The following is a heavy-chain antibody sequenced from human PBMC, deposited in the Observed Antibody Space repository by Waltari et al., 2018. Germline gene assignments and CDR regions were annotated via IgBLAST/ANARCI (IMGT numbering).Heavy chain of an antibody. V-gene: IGHV4-4*02. CDR3: ARGTYYDFWSGYPTKYYFDY. Sequence: VQLQESGPGLVKPSGTLSLTCAVSGGSISSSNWWSWVRQPPGKGLEWIGEIYHSGSTNYNQSLKSRVTISVDKSKNQFSLKLSSVTAADTAVYYCARGTYYDFWSGYPTKYYFDYWGQGTLVTVSS. D-gene: IGHD3-3*01. CDR1: GGSISSSNW. J-gene: IGHJ4*02. CDR2: IYHSGST.